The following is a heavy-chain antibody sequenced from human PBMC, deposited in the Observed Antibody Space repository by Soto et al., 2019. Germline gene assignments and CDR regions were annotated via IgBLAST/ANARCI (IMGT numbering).Heavy chain of an antibody. V-gene: IGHV1-46*01. Sequence: SVKVSCKASGYTFTSYYMHWVRQAPGQGLEWMGIINPSGGSTSYAQKFQGRVTMTRDTYTSTVYMELSSLRSEDTAVYYCARGGQWLVFGDYYYGMEVWGQGTTVTVSS. D-gene: IGHD6-19*01. CDR1: GYTFTSYY. J-gene: IGHJ6*02. CDR2: INPSGGST. CDR3: ARGGQWLVFGDYYYGMEV.